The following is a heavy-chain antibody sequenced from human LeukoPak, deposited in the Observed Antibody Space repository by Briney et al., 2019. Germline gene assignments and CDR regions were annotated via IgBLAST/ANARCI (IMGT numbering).Heavy chain of an antibody. Sequence: GGSLRLSCAASGFTFSSYAMSWVRQAPGKGLEWVSAISGSGGSTYYADSVKGRFTISGDNSKNTLYLQMNSLRAEDTAVYYCAKVLDSSRYWYFDLWGRGTLVTVSS. CDR2: ISGSGGST. CDR1: GFTFSSYA. D-gene: IGHD6-6*01. J-gene: IGHJ2*01. CDR3: AKVLDSSRYWYFDL. V-gene: IGHV3-23*01.